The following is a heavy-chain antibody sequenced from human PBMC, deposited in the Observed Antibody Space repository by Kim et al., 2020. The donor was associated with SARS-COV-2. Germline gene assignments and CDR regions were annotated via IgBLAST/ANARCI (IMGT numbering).Heavy chain of an antibody. Sequence: ASVKVSCKASGYTFTGYYIHWVRQAPGQGLEWMGWINPNSGGTNYAQKFQGRVTMTRDMSISTAYMELSRLRSDDTAVYYCARPSYCSGGSCYSYYYYGMDVWGQGTTVTVSS. V-gene: IGHV1-2*02. CDR1: GYTFTGYY. J-gene: IGHJ6*02. D-gene: IGHD2-15*01. CDR3: ARPSYCSGGSCYSYYYYGMDV. CDR2: INPNSGGT.